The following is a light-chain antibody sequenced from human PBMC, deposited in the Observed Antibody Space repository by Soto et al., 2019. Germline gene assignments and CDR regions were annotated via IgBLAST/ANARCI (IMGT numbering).Light chain of an antibody. Sequence: DIQMTQSPLSLSASIGDRVTITCRASQIISTYLNWYQQKPGKAPKLLIYDASSLQSGVPSRFSGSRSWTDITLTISSLPPEDFVIYYCQQSYGTPFTFGQGTRLEIK. V-gene: IGKV1-39*01. CDR3: QQSYGTPFT. CDR1: QIISTY. J-gene: IGKJ5*01. CDR2: DAS.